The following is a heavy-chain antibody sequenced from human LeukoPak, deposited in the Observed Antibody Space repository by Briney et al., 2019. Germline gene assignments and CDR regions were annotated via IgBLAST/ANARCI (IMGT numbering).Heavy chain of an antibody. CDR1: GFTFSGSA. D-gene: IGHD3-10*01. Sequence: GGSLRLSCAASGFTFSGSAMSWVRQAPGKGLEWVSGISGSGDSTYYGDSVKGRCTISRDNSKNTVSLQVSSLTAEDTALYYCAKVKNPWFGDYDFDYWGQGTPVTVSS. CDR3: AKVKNPWFGDYDFDY. J-gene: IGHJ4*02. CDR2: ISGSGDST. V-gene: IGHV3-23*01.